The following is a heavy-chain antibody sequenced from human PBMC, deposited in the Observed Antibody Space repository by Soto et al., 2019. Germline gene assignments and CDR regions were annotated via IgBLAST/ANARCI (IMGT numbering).Heavy chain of an antibody. J-gene: IGHJ6*02. CDR1: GFTVSSNY. Sequence: FLRLYCAASGFTVSSNYMSWVRQAPGKGLEWVSVIYSGGSTYYADSVKGRFTISSDNFKNKLYLQMNSLRAEDTAVYYCARPSGVEYSSSGYYYDWMDVWGQGTTGTVAS. V-gene: IGHV3-53*01. CDR2: IYSGGST. D-gene: IGHD6-6*01. CDR3: ARPSGVEYSSSGYYYDWMDV.